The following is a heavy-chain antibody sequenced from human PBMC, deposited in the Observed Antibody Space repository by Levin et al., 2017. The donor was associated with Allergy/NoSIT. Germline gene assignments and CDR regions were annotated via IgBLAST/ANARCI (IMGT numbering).Heavy chain of an antibody. Sequence: PSETLSLTCTVSGGSISSSNYYWGWIRQPPGKGLEWIGSIYYSGNTYYNPSLQSRFTISIDTSKNQFSLKLNSVTAADTAVYYCARRIGGGSGSHLSWGQGTLVTVSS. CDR1: GGSISSSNYY. J-gene: IGHJ4*02. D-gene: IGHD1-26*01. CDR2: IYYSGNT. CDR3: ARRIGGGSGSHLS. V-gene: IGHV4-39*01.